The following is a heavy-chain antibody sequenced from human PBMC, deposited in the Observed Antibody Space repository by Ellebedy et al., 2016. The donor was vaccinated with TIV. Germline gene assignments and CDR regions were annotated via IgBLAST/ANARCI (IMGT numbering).Heavy chain of an antibody. Sequence: MPSETLSLTCTVSGGSISSYYWSWIRQPPGKGLEWIGYIYYSGSTYYNPSLKSRVTISVDTSKNQFSLNLSSVTAADTAVYYCARQYNTVVHPFDYWGQGTLVTVSS. J-gene: IGHJ4*02. CDR1: GGSISSYY. CDR2: IYYSGST. CDR3: ARQYNTVVHPFDY. V-gene: IGHV4-30-4*01. D-gene: IGHD4-23*01.